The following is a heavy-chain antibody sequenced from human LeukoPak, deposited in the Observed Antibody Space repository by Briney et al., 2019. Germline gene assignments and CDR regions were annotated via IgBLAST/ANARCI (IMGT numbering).Heavy chain of an antibody. CDR2: IYNSGTT. J-gene: IGHJ3*02. CDR3: ARDQYSNGYDDAFDI. D-gene: IGHD5-18*01. V-gene: IGHV4-59*11. Sequence: SETLSLTCTVSGGSISYHYWSWIRQPQGKELEWLGYIYNSGTTRYNPSLMSRVSMTVDTSRNQFSLNLKSVTAADTAIYYCARDQYSNGYDDAFDIWGQGTMVTVSS. CDR1: GGSISYHY.